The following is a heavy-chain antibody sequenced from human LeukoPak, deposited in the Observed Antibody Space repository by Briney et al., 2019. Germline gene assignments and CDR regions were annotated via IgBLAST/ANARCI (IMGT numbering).Heavy chain of an antibody. CDR3: ARVRYYFDY. D-gene: IGHD4-17*01. CDR1: GYSISSAYY. V-gene: IGHV4-38-2*02. CDR2: IYHSGTP. Sequence: SETLSLTCTVSGYSISSAYYWGWIRQPPGKGLEWIGSIYHSGTPYYSPSLKSRVTMSVDTSKNQFSLKLSSVTAADTAVYYCARVRYYFDYWGQGTLVTVSS. J-gene: IGHJ4*02.